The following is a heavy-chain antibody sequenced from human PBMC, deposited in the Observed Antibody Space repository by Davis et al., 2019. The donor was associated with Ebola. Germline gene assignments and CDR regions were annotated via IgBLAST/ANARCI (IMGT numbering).Heavy chain of an antibody. CDR2: ISESATTV. Sequence: PGGSLRLSCAASGFTFTNYAMSWIRQAPGKGLEWVSFISESATTVSYADSVRGRFTISRDNAKKSIYLQMHSLRAEDTAVYYCAKTVGWLQESGEEYFQNWGQGTLVTVS. D-gene: IGHD5-24*01. V-gene: IGHV3-11*01. J-gene: IGHJ1*01. CDR3: AKTVGWLQESGEEYFQN. CDR1: GFTFTNYA.